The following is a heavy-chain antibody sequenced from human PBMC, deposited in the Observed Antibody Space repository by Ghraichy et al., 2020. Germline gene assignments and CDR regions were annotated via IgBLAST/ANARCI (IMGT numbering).Heavy chain of an antibody. CDR2: IYYSGST. Sequence: SETLSLTCTVSGGSISSSSYYWGWIRQPPGKGLEWIGSIYYSGSTYYNPSLKSRVTISVDTSKNQFSLKLSSVTAADTAVYYCARRGFCGSDCFGWFDPWGQGTLVTVSS. J-gene: IGHJ5*02. V-gene: IGHV4-39*01. D-gene: IGHD2-21*02. CDR1: GGSISSSSYY. CDR3: ARRGFCGSDCFGWFDP.